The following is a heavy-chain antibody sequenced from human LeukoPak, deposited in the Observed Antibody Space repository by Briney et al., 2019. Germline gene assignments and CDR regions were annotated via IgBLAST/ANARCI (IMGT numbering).Heavy chain of an antibody. J-gene: IGHJ4*02. V-gene: IGHV3-53*01. CDR1: GFTFSTNY. D-gene: IGHD3-22*01. CDR3: ARDLNYYDSSGYGH. Sequence: GGSLRLSCAASGFTFSTNYMSWVRQAPGKGLEWVSVIYSGGSPYYADSVEGRFTISRDNSKNTLYLQMNSLRAEDTAVYYCARDLNYYDSSGYGHWGQGTLVTVSS. CDR2: IYSGGSP.